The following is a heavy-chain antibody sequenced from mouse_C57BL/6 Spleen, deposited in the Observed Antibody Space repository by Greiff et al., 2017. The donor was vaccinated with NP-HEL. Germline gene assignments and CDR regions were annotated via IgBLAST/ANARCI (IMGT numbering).Heavy chain of an antibody. D-gene: IGHD2-14*01. CDR2: IYPSDGET. Sequence: QVQLQQPGAELVRPGSSVKLSCKASGYTFTSYWMDWVKQRPGQGLEWIGNIYPSDGETHYNQKFKDKATLTVDKSSSPAYLQLSSLTSEDSAVYYCTTVGGGYDGFADWGQGTRDTVSA. CDR3: TTVGGGYDGFAD. V-gene: IGHV1-61*01. CDR1: GYTFTSYW. J-gene: IGHJ3*01.